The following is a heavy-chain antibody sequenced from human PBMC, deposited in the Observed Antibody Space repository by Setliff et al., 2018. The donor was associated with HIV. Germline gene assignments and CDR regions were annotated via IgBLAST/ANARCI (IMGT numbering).Heavy chain of an antibody. CDR3: VTSEPYNSSPFH. CDR2: ISAYSGNT. CDR1: GYIFSSYG. J-gene: IGHJ4*02. V-gene: IGHV1-18*01. D-gene: IGHD6-13*01. Sequence: ASVKVSCKASGYIFSSYGITWVRQAPGQGLEWMGWISAYSGNTNYAQKLQGRVTMTTDTFTNTASMELRRLRSNDTAVYYCVTSEPYNSSPFHWGQGTLVTVS.